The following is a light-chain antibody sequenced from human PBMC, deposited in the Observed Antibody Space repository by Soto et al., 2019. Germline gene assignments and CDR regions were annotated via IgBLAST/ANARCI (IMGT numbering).Light chain of an antibody. J-gene: IGKJ4*02. CDR3: MQTLQTPLT. V-gene: IGKV2-28*01. CDR2: FVS. Sequence: DIVMTQSPLSLPVTPGEPASISCRSSLSLLHSNGKTYLDGYLQKPGQSPQLLIYFVSNRASGVPDRFSGSGSGTDFTLHITTVEAEDAGVYYCMQTLQTPLTFGGGTKVEIK. CDR1: LSLLHSNGKTY.